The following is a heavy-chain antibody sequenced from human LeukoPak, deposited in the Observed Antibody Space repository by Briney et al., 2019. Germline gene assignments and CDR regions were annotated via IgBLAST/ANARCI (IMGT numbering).Heavy chain of an antibody. CDR1: GTSISSYY. CDR2: VTYTGS. D-gene: IGHD6-13*01. CDR3: ARAAQEGQNWFDP. Sequence: SETLSLTCTVSGTSISSYYWSWHRQPPGKGPEWIGYVTYTGSKYNPSLKSRVTISTDRSKKEVSLRLSSVTAADTAVYYCARAAQEGQNWFDPWGQGTLVTVSS. V-gene: IGHV4-59*08. J-gene: IGHJ5*01.